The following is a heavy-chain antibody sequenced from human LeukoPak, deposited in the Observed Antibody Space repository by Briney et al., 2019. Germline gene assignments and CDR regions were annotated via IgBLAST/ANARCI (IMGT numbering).Heavy chain of an antibody. CDR1: GGSLSSYY. CDR3: ARVPAAMGAFDI. J-gene: IGHJ3*02. Sequence: PSETLSLTCTVSGGSLSSYYWSWIRQPPGKGLEWIGYIYYSGSTNYNPSLKSRVTISVDTSKNQFSLKLSSVTAADTAVYYCARVPAAMGAFDIWGQGTMVTVSS. V-gene: IGHV4-59*01. D-gene: IGHD5-18*01. CDR2: IYYSGST.